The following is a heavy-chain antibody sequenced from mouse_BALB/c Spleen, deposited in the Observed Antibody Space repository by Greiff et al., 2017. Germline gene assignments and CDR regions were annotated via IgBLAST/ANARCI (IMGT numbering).Heavy chain of an antibody. CDR1: GFTFNTYA. D-gene: IGHD2-2*01. J-gene: IGHJ1*01. CDR3: VRLSWFHWYFDV. V-gene: IGHV10-1*02. Sequence: DVHLVESGGGLVQPKGSLKLSCAASGFTFNTYAMNWVRQAPGKGLEWVARIRSKSNNYATYYADSVKDRFTISRDDSQSMLYLQMNNLKTEDTAMYYCVRLSWFHWYFDVWGAGTTVTVSS. CDR2: IRSKSNNYAT.